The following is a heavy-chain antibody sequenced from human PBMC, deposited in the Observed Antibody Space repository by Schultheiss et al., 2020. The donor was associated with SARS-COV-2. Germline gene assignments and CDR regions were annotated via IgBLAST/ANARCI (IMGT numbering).Heavy chain of an antibody. J-gene: IGHJ4*02. CDR3: ATQYYDILTGYYEEAYY. CDR1: GYTFTSYG. Sequence: SVKVSCKASGYTFTSYGISWVRQAPGQGLEWMGRIIPILGIANYAQKFQGRVTITADKSTSTAYMELSSLRSEDTAVYYCATQYYDILTGYYEEAYYWGQGTLVTVSS. CDR2: IIPILGIA. D-gene: IGHD3-9*01. V-gene: IGHV1-69*04.